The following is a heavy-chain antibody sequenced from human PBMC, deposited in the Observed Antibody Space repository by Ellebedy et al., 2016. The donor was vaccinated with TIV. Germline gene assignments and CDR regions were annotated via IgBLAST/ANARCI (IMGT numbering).Heavy chain of an antibody. CDR3: ARGTSLTPYYYYYYGMDV. Sequence: ASVKVSCKASGYTFTGYYMHWVRQAPGQGLEWMGWINPNSGGTNYAQKFQGWVTMTRDTSISTAYMELSRLRSDDTAVYYCARGTSLTPYYYYYYGMDVWGQGTTVTV. CDR1: GYTFTGYY. J-gene: IGHJ6*02. CDR2: INPNSGGT. V-gene: IGHV1-2*04.